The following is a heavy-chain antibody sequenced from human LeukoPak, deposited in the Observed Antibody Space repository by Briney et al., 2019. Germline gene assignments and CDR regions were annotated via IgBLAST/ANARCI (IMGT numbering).Heavy chain of an antibody. J-gene: IGHJ4*02. Sequence: GGSLRLSCAASGFTFSSHAMSWVRQAPGKGLEWVSAISSSGGGTYYADSVKGRFTISRDNSKNTLYLQMNSLRAEDTAVYYCAKVPLYDSSGYYYYFDYWGQGTLVTVSS. CDR3: AKVPLYDSSGYYYYFDY. V-gene: IGHV3-23*01. CDR1: GFTFSSHA. D-gene: IGHD3-22*01. CDR2: ISSSGGGT.